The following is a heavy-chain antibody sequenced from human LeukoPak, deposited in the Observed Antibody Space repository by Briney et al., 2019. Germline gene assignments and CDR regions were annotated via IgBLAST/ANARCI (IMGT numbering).Heavy chain of an antibody. CDR3: ARDMGTTTTY. CDR1: GFTFSDYY. J-gene: IGHJ4*02. V-gene: IGHV3-72*01. Sequence: QPGGSLRLSCAASGFTFSDYYMDWVRQAPGKGLEWVGRIRNKANRYTTEYAASVRGRFTVSRDDSNKALYLRMNSLKTEDTAVYYCARDMGTTTTYWGQGILVTVSS. CDR2: IRNKANRYTT. D-gene: IGHD1-26*01.